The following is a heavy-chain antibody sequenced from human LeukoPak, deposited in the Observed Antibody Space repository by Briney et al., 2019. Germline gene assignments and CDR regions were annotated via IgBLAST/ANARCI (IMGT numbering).Heavy chain of an antibody. CDR2: ISGSGGGT. CDR1: GGSISSSN. J-gene: IGHJ6*03. V-gene: IGHV3-23*01. Sequence: PSETLSLTCTVSGGSISSSNWWSWVRQAAGKGLEWVSLISGSGGGTYYADSVKGRFTISRDNSKNTLYLQLNSLRVEDTAVYYCAKNRGAGSHYYYHMNVWGKGTTVTVSS. D-gene: IGHD1-26*01. CDR3: AKNRGAGSHYYYHMNV.